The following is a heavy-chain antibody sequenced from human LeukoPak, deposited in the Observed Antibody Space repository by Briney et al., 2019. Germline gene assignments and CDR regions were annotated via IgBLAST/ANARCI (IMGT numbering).Heavy chain of an antibody. V-gene: IGHV4-34*01. Sequence: SETLSLTCAIYGGSFSGYYWSWIRQPPGKGLEWIGEINHSASTNYNPSLKSRVTISVDTSKNQFSLKLSSVTAADTPVYYCATRRDGYNNWYFDLWGRGTLVTVSS. CDR1: GGSFSGYY. D-gene: IGHD5-24*01. J-gene: IGHJ2*01. CDR2: INHSAST. CDR3: ATRRDGYNNWYFDL.